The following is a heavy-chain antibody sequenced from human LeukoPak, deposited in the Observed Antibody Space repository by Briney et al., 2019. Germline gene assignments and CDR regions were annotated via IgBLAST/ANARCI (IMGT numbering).Heavy chain of an antibody. CDR1: GFTFSSYW. CDR2: IKQDGSEK. D-gene: IGHD3-9*01. CDR3: AKEEGYDILTGYPAPYYFDS. V-gene: IGHV3-7*04. Sequence: GGSLRLSCAASGFTFSSYWMSWVRQAPGKGLEWVANIKQDGSEKYYVDSVKGRFTVSRDNAKNSLYLQMHSLRVEDTAVYYCAKEEGYDILTGYPAPYYFDSWGQGTLVTVSS. J-gene: IGHJ4*02.